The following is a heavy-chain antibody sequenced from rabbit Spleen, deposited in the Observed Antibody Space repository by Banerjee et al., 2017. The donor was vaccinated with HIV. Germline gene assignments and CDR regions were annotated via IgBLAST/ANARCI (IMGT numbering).Heavy chain of an antibody. D-gene: IGHD1-1*01. J-gene: IGHJ4*01. V-gene: IGHV1S47*01. CDR1: GIDFSNYG. CDR2: IDLVFGST. Sequence: EESGGDLVKPGASLTLTCKASGIDFSNYGVSWVRQAPGKGLEWIGYIDLVFGSTYYANWVNGRFTISSHNAQNTLYLQLNSLTVADTATYFCVRGASSTGYYSLWGPGTLVTVS. CDR3: VRGASSTGYYSL.